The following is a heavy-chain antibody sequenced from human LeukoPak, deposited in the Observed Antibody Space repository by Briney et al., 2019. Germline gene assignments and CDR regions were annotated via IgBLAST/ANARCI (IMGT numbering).Heavy chain of an antibody. D-gene: IGHD1-26*01. V-gene: IGHV3-64*01. CDR2: ISSNGGST. J-gene: IGHJ4*02. CDR1: GFTFSSYA. Sequence: GGSLRLSCAASGFTFSSYAMHWVRQAPGKGLEYVSAISSNGGSTYYANSVKGRFTISRDNSKNTLYLQMGSLRAEDMAVYYCARSTGAIKGSYYGYWGQGTLVTVSS. CDR3: ARSTGAIKGSYYGY.